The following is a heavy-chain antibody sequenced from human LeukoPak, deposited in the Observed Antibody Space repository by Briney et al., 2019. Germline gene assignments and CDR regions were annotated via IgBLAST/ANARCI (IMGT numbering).Heavy chain of an antibody. CDR3: AREAPDYCTNGVCCSNWFDP. D-gene: IGHD2-8*01. CDR1: GGSFSGYY. V-gene: IGHV4-34*01. J-gene: IGHJ5*02. CDR2: INHSGST. Sequence: PSETLSLTCAVYGGSFSGYYWSWIRQPPGKGLEWIGEINHSGSTNYNPSLKSRVTISVDTSKNQFSLKLSSVTAADTAVYYCAREAPDYCTNGVCCSNWFDPWGQGTLVTVSS.